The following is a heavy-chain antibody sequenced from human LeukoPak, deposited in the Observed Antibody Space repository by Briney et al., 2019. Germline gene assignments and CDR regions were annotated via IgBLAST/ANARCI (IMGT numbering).Heavy chain of an antibody. V-gene: IGHV1-18*01. Sequence: GASVKVSCKTSGYNFVNYGVSWVRQAPGQGLEWMGWISAVNGDANSAHKFRGRLSMTMDTSTSTAYMELRSLRSDDTALYFCARDYKSSCSGATCLYFDYWGQGTLVTVS. CDR3: ARDYKSSCSGATCLYFDY. D-gene: IGHD2-15*01. CDR1: GYNFVNYG. J-gene: IGHJ4*02. CDR2: ISAVNGDA.